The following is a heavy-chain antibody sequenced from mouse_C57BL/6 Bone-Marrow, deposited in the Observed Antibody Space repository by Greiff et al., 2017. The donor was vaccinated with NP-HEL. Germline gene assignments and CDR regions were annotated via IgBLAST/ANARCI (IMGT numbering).Heavy chain of an antibody. CDR1: GFTFSSYG. J-gene: IGHJ1*03. CDR2: ISSGGSYT. Sequence: EVMLVESGGDLVKPGGSLKLSCAASGFTFSSYGMSWVRQTPDKRLEWVATISSGGSYTYYPDSVKGRFTISRDNAKNTLYLQMSSLKSEDTAMYYCASPDFDVWGTGTTVTVSS. CDR3: ASPDFDV. V-gene: IGHV5-6*01.